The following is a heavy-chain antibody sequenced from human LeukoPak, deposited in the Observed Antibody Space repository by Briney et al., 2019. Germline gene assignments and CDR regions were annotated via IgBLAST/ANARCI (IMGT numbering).Heavy chain of an antibody. CDR1: GYSISSGYY. D-gene: IGHD3-22*01. J-gene: IGHJ4*02. Sequence: SETLSLTCTVSGYSISSGYYWGWIRQPPGKGLQWIGTIYHSGITYYNPSLKSRVTISVDTSKNQFSLKLSSVTAADTAVYYCARENPTYYYDSRVFDYWGQGTLVTVSS. V-gene: IGHV4-38-2*02. CDR3: ARENPTYYYDSRVFDY. CDR2: IYHSGIT.